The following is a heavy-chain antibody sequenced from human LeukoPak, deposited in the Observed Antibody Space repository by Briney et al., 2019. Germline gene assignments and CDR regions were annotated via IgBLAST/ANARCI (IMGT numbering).Heavy chain of an antibody. CDR3: ARAGRATDGYYYYYYGMDV. V-gene: IGHV3-30-3*01. CDR2: ISYDGSNK. Sequence: PGGSLRLSCAASGFTFSSYAMHWVRQAPGKGLEWVAVISYDGSNKYYADSVKGRFTISRDNSKNTLYLQMNSLRAEDTAVYYCARAGRATDGYYYYYYGMDVWGQGTTVTVSS. D-gene: IGHD1-26*01. CDR1: GFTFSSYA. J-gene: IGHJ6*02.